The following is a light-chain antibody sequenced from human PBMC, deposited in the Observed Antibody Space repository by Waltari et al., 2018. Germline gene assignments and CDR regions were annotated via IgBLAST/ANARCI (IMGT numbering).Light chain of an antibody. CDR2: DVS. CDR3: SSYTSTTSVV. CDR1: GSDVGGYES. Sequence: QSALTQPASVSGSPGQSITISCTGTGSDVGGYESVSWYQQHPGEAPKLLIFDVSNRPSGFSTRFSGSKSANTASLTISGLQGGDEAFYYCSSYTSTTSVVFGGGTKLTVL. V-gene: IGLV2-14*03. J-gene: IGLJ2*01.